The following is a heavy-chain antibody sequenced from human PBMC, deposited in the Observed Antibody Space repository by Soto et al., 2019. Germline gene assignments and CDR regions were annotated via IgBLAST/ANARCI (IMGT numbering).Heavy chain of an antibody. D-gene: IGHD4-17*01. CDR2: ISDDGSNK. V-gene: IGHV3-30*04. CDR3: ARGPYGDYDRWIDY. CDR1: GFTFSNYA. Sequence: GGSLRLSCAAFGFTFSNYAMHGVRQAPGKGLEWVAVISDDGSNKYYGDSVKGRFTISRDKSKNTVYLKMNSLRADDTAVYYCARGPYGDYDRWIDYWGQGTLVTV. J-gene: IGHJ4*02.